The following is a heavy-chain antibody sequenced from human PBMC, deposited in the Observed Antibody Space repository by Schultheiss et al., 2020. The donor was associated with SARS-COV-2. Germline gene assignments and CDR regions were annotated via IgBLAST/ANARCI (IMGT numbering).Heavy chain of an antibody. D-gene: IGHD2-2*01. J-gene: IGHJ4*02. CDR2: IYYSGST. V-gene: IGHV4-59*01. Sequence: SETLSLTCTVSGGSISSYYWSWIRQPPGKGLEWIGYIYYSGSTNYNPSLKSRVTISVDTSKNQFSLKLSSVTAADTAVYYCARGGSTSSLYYFDYWGQGTLVTVSS. CDR3: ARGGSTSSLYYFDY. CDR1: GGSISSYY.